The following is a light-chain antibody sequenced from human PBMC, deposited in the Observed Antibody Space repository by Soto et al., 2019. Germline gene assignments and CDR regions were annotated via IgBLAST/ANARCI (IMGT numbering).Light chain of an antibody. V-gene: IGLV2-8*01. CDR2: EAI. CDR1: SNDVGGYNY. J-gene: IGLJ2*01. Sequence: QSALTQPPSASGSPGQSVTISCTGTSNDVGGYNYVSWYQQHPGKAPKLMIYEAIKRPSGVSDRFSGSKSGNTASLTISGLQAEDEADYYCCSYAGNNIVIFGGGTKLTVL. CDR3: CSYAGNNIVI.